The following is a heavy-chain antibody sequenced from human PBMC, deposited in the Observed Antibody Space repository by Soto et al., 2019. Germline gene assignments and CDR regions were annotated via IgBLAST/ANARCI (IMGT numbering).Heavy chain of an antibody. CDR2: ISGSGGST. CDR1: GFTFSSYA. Sequence: GGSLRLSCAASGFTFSSYAMSWVRQAPGKGLEWVSAISGSGGSTYYADSVKGRFTISRDNSKNTLYLQMNSLRAEDTAVYYCAKSEGGYSSSWYAFDIWGQGTMVTVSS. CDR3: AKSEGGYSSSWYAFDI. D-gene: IGHD6-13*01. J-gene: IGHJ3*02. V-gene: IGHV3-23*01.